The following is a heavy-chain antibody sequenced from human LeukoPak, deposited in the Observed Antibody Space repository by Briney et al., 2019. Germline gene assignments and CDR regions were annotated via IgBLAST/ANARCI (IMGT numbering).Heavy chain of an antibody. Sequence: GGSLRLSCAASGFTFSSYSMNWVRQAPGKGLEWVAVISYDGSNKYYADSVKGRFTISRDNSKNTLYLQMNSLRAEDTAVYYCAKTGRYYDILTDPWGQGTLVTVSS. D-gene: IGHD3-9*01. V-gene: IGHV3-30*18. CDR2: ISYDGSNK. J-gene: IGHJ5*02. CDR1: GFTFSSYS. CDR3: AKTGRYYDILTDP.